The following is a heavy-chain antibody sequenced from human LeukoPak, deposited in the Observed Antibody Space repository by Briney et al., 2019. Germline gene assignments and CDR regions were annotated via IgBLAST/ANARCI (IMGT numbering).Heavy chain of an antibody. CDR1: DGSISSSTYY. J-gene: IGHJ4*02. V-gene: IGHV4-39*07. CDR2: IYYSGST. CDR3: ARGVGSGYTDY. Sequence: SETLSLTCTVSDGSISSSTYYWGWIRQPPGKGLEWIGSIYYSGSTYYNPSLKSRVTISVDTSKNQFSLKLISVTAADTAVYYCARGVGSGYTDYWGQGALVTVSS. D-gene: IGHD3-22*01.